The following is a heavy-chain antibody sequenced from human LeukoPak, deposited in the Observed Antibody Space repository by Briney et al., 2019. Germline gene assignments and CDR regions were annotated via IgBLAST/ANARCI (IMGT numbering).Heavy chain of an antibody. CDR1: RGSVNTYY. V-gene: IGHV4-59*08. J-gene: IGHJ6*03. Sequence: SETLSLTCTVSRGSVNTYYWSWIRQPPGKGLEWIGHIYYNGSTNYKPSLKSRVTMSVDTSRNHFSLKLTSVTAADTAVYYCARLTTVTKYDCYYCYMDVSGVATTVTVSS. CDR2: IYYNGST. CDR3: ARLTTVTKYDCYYCYMDV. D-gene: IGHD4-17*01.